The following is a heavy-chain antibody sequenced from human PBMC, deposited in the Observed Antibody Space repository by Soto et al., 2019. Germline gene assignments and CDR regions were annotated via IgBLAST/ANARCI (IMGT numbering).Heavy chain of an antibody. CDR3: AREEGTRLEWLIGDC. V-gene: IGHV1-46*01. Sequence: QVQLVQSGAEVMRPGASVKVSCKASGYTFTSYYMHWVRQAPGQGLEWMGIINPSGGSTSYAQKFRGRVTMTRETSTSTVNMELSCLRSEDTAVYYCAREEGTRLEWLIGDCWGQGTLVTVSS. CDR1: GYTFTSYY. CDR2: INPSGGST. D-gene: IGHD3-3*01. J-gene: IGHJ4*02.